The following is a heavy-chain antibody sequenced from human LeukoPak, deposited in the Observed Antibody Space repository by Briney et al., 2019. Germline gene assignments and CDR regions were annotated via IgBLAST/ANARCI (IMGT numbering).Heavy chain of an antibody. CDR2: IYYSGST. Sequence: SETPSLTCTVSGDSVSSSNYYWAWIRQPPGKGLEWIGNIYYSGSTYYNPSLKSRLTISVDTSKNQFSLKLTSVTAADTAVYYCARLNKPGWFDPWGQGTLVTVSS. CDR1: GDSVSSSNYY. D-gene: IGHD1-14*01. J-gene: IGHJ5*02. V-gene: IGHV4-39*01. CDR3: ARLNKPGWFDP.